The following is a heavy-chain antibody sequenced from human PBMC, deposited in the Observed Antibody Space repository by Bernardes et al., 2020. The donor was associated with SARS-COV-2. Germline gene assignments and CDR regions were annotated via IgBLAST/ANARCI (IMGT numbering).Heavy chain of an antibody. J-gene: IGHJ5*02. CDR3: ARDLGYCTNGVCSP. Sequence: GGSLRLSCAASGFTFSSSWLHWVRQAPGTGLVWVSRINTDGSSTSYADSVKGRFTISRDNAKNMLFLQMSGLRAEDTAMYYCARDLGYCTNGVCSPWGQGTLVTVSS. CDR2: INTDGSST. CDR1: GFTFSSSW. D-gene: IGHD2-8*01. V-gene: IGHV3-74*01.